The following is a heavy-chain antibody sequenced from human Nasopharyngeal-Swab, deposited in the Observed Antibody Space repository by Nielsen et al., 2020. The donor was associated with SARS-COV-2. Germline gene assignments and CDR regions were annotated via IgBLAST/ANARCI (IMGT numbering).Heavy chain of an antibody. CDR3: ARSYDFWSGYYRYYYYGMDV. Sequence: WIRQPPGKALEWLAHTFSNDEKSYSTSLKSRLTISKDTSKSQVVLTMTNMDPVDTATYYCARSYDFWSGYYRYYYYGMDVWGQGTTVTVSS. CDR2: TFSNDEK. V-gene: IGHV2-26*01. D-gene: IGHD3-3*01. J-gene: IGHJ6*02.